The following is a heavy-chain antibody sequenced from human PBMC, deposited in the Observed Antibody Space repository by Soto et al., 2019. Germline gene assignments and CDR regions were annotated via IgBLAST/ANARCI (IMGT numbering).Heavy chain of an antibody. CDR1: GFTFSSYW. Sequence: EVQLVESGGGLVQPGGSLRLSCAASGFTFSSYWMSWVRQAPGKGLEWVANIKQDGSEKYYVDSVKGRFTISRDNAKNSRYLQMNSLRAEDLAVYYCARDGIAVHIGYFQHWGQGTLVTVSS. CDR3: ARDGIAVHIGYFQH. V-gene: IGHV3-7*05. J-gene: IGHJ1*01. D-gene: IGHD6-19*01. CDR2: IKQDGSEK.